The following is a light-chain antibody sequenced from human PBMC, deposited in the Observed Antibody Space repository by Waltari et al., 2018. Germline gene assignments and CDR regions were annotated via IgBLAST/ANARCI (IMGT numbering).Light chain of an antibody. CDR1: QSVRRS. J-gene: IGKJ1*01. Sequence: EIALTQSPGTLSLSPGDRATLSCRTSQSVRRSLTWYQQKPGQAPRLLIYDTSTRATGIPDRFSGSGSGTDFSLTISRLEPEDFAVYYCQEYVNLPATFGQGTKVEIK. CDR3: QEYVNLPAT. CDR2: DTS. V-gene: IGKV3-20*01.